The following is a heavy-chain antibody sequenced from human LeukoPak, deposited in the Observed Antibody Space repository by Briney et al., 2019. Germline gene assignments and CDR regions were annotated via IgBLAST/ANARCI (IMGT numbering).Heavy chain of an antibody. V-gene: IGHV3-21*01. CDR3: ASFLQRQPVRWDYYYGMDV. Sequence: GGSLRLSCAASGFTFGSYSMNWVRQAPGKGLEWVSSISSNSSYIYYADSVKGRFTISRDNAKNSLYLQMNSLRAEDTAVYYCASFLQRQPVRWDYYYGMDVWGQGTTVTVSS. CDR1: GFTFGSYS. CDR2: ISSNSSYI. D-gene: IGHD6-13*01. J-gene: IGHJ6*02.